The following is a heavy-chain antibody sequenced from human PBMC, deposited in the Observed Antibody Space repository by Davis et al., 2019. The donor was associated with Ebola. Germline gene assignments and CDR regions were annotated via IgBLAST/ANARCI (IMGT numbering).Heavy chain of an antibody. V-gene: IGHV3-30*04. Sequence: PGGSLRLSCAASGFTFSSYAMHWVRQAPGKGLEWVAVISYDGSNKYYADSVKGRFTISRDNSKNTLYLQMNSLRAEDTAVYYCAKNHDILTGRTYYFDYWGQGTLVTVSS. CDR3: AKNHDILTGRTYYFDY. D-gene: IGHD3-9*01. J-gene: IGHJ4*02. CDR2: ISYDGSNK. CDR1: GFTFSSYA.